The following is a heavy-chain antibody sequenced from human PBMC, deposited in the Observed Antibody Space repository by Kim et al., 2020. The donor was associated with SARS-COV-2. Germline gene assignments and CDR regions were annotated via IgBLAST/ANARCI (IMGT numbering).Heavy chain of an antibody. D-gene: IGHD3-16*01. CDR3: ANIRDDQMGGRSEH. J-gene: IGHJ1*01. Sequence: GGSLRLSCAASGFTFNDYAMTWVRQAPGKGLEWVSSISYTGGSPHYADSVKGRFTISRDNSMNTLYLQMNGLRAEDTAVYFCANIRDDQMGGRSEHWGQGTLVTVSS. V-gene: IGHV3-23*01. CDR1: GFTFNDYA. CDR2: ISYTGGSP.